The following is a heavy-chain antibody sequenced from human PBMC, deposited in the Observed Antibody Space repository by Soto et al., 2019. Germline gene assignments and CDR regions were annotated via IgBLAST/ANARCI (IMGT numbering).Heavy chain of an antibody. CDR1: GGSFRGYY. J-gene: IGHJ1*01. CDR2: INHSGST. V-gene: IGHV4-34*01. D-gene: IGHD2-15*01. CDR3: ARARYCSGGSCYSAEYFQH. Sequence: PSETLSLTCAVYGGSFRGYYWSWIRQPPGKGLEWIGEINHSGSTNYNPSLKSRVTISVDTSKNQFSLKLSSVTAADTAVYYCARARYCSGGSCYSAEYFQHWGQGTLVTVSS.